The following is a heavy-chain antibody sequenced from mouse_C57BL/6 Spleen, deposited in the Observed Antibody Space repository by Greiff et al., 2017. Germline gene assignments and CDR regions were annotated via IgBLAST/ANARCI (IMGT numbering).Heavy chain of an antibody. Sequence: EVKLVESGEGLVKPGGSLKLSCAASGFTFSSYAMSWVRQTPEKRLEWVAYISSGGDYIYYADTVKGRFTISRDNARNTLYLQMSSLKSEDTAMYYCTREGYYGDWYFDVWGTGTTVTVSS. CDR3: TREGYYGDWYFDV. V-gene: IGHV5-9-1*02. D-gene: IGHD1-1*01. J-gene: IGHJ1*03. CDR2: ISSGGDYI. CDR1: GFTFSSYA.